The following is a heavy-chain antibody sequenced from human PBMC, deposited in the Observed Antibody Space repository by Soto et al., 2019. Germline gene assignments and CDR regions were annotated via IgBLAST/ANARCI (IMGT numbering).Heavy chain of an antibody. J-gene: IGHJ4*02. D-gene: IGHD1-26*01. CDR3: AKRPRALLTFDY. CDR2: ISDSGGTS. CDR1: GFIFSNYV. Sequence: PGGSLRLSCAASGFIFSNYVMSWVRQAPGKGLEWVSSISDSGGTSYYADSVKGRFTISRDNSKNTLYPQMNSLRAEDTAIYYCAKRPRALLTFDYWGQGILVTVSS. V-gene: IGHV3-23*01.